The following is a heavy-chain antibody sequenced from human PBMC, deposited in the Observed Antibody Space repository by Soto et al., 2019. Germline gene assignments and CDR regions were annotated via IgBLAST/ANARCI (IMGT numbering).Heavy chain of an antibody. CDR1: GFTFSSYG. J-gene: IGHJ4*02. Sequence: QVRLVESGGGVVQPGRSLRLSCAASGFTFSSYGMHWVRQAPGKGLEWVAVISYDGSNKYYADSVKGRFTISRDNSKNTLYLQMNSLRAEDTAVYYCAKDKHIVVVTAPFDYWGQGTLVTVSS. D-gene: IGHD2-21*02. V-gene: IGHV3-30*18. CDR3: AKDKHIVVVTAPFDY. CDR2: ISYDGSNK.